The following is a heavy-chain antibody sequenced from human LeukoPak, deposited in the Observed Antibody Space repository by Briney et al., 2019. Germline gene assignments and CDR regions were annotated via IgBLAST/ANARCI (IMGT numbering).Heavy chain of an antibody. D-gene: IGHD5-12*01. J-gene: IGHJ6*02. CDR1: GGSISSGDYS. CDR3: ASLPSLIGYDPHDYYGMDV. V-gene: IGHV4-30-4*01. CDR2: TYYSGST. Sequence: SETLSLTCTVSGGSISSGDYSWSWIRQPPGKGLEWIGYTYYSGSTYYNPSLKSRVTISVDTSKNQFSLKLRSVTAADTAVYYCASLPSLIGYDPHDYYGMDVWGQGTTVTVSS.